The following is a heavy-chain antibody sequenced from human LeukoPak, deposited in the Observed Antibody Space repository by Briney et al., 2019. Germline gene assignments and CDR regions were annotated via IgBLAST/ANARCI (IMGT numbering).Heavy chain of an antibody. D-gene: IGHD3/OR15-3a*01. J-gene: IGHJ4*02. V-gene: IGHV3-21*01. CDR2: ISSSSYI. Sequence: GGSLRLSCAASGFTFSSYSMNWVRQAPGKGLEWVSSISSSSYIYYADSVKGRFTISRDNAKNSLYLQMNSLRAEDTAVYYCARGPTFGLGDYWGQGTLVTVSS. CDR1: GFTFSSYS. CDR3: ARGPTFGLGDY.